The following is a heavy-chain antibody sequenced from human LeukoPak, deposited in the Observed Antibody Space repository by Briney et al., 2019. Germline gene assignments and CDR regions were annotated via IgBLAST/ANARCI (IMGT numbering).Heavy chain of an antibody. CDR2: IKQDGSEK. CDR1: GFTFSSYW. J-gene: IGHJ4*02. D-gene: IGHD3-3*01. Sequence: GGSLRLSCAASGFTFSSYWMSWVRQAPGKGLEWVANIKQDGSEKYDVDSVKGRFNISRDNGKNSMYLKMNRLRAEEKAVYYCARKGGDFWSGYYGGYFDYWGQGTLVTVSS. CDR3: ARKGGDFWSGYYGGYFDY. V-gene: IGHV3-7*01.